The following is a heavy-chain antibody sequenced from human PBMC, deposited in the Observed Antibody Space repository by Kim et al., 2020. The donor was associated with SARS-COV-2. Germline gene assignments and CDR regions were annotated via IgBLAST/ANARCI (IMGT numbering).Heavy chain of an antibody. D-gene: IGHD3-22*01. CDR1: GFTFSSYE. Sequence: GGSLRLSCAASGFTFSSYEMNWVRQAPGKGLEWVSYISSSGSTIYYADSVKGRFTISRDNAKNSLYLQMNSLRAEDTAVYYCARVYDSSGYWRIADYYYYGMDVWGQGTTVTVSS. CDR3: ARVYDSSGYWRIADYYYYGMDV. J-gene: IGHJ6*02. V-gene: IGHV3-48*03. CDR2: ISSSGSTI.